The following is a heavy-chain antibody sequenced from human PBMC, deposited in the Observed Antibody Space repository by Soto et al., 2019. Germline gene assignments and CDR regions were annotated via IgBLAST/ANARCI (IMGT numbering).Heavy chain of an antibody. CDR3: ARGRSFSYDSTPPPMFDH. J-gene: IGHJ5*02. CDR1: GFTFSTFD. V-gene: IGHV3-13*01. CDR2: IGTLSDT. D-gene: IGHD3-10*01. Sequence: GGSLRLSCAGSGFTFSTFDIHWVRQAPGKGLEWVSGIGTLSDTFYAASVQGRFTISRQNAKNSVYLQMNSLGAGDTAFYYCARGRSFSYDSTPPPMFDHWGQGTLVTVSS.